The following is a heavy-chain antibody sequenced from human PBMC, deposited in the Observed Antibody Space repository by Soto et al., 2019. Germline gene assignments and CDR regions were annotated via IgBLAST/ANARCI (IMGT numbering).Heavy chain of an antibody. Sequence: QVQLQESGPGLVKPSETLSLTCTVSGDSMTKYYWSWIRQPAGKGLEWIGRVYMSGSTNYNPSLKSRVTMSIDTYNNHFSLDLQSVTAADTAVYYCARTVGAAYYFDFWGQGALVTVSS. CDR3: ARTVGAAYYFDF. J-gene: IGHJ4*02. V-gene: IGHV4-4*07. CDR2: VYMSGST. D-gene: IGHD1-26*01. CDR1: GDSMTKYY.